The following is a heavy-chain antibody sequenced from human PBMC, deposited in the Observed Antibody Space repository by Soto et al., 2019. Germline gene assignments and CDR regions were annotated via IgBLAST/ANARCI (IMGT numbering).Heavy chain of an antibody. D-gene: IGHD2-8*01. V-gene: IGHV4-31*03. CDR1: GGSISSGGYY. Sequence: SETLSLTCTVSGGSISSGGYYWSWIRQHPGKGLEWIGYIYYSGSTYYNPYLKSRVTISVDTSKNQFSLKLSSVTAADTAVYYCARATRYCTNGVCYPNWFDPWGQGTLVTVSS. CDR3: ARATRYCTNGVCYPNWFDP. J-gene: IGHJ5*02. CDR2: IYYSGST.